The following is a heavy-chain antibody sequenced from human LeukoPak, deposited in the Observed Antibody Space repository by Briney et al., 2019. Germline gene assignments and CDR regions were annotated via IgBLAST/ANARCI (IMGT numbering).Heavy chain of an antibody. V-gene: IGHV3-53*01. D-gene: IGHD3-10*01. CDR3: TTSILSEITMVRGVEFGDY. J-gene: IGHJ4*02. Sequence: GGSLRLSCAASGFTVSSNYMSWVRQAPGKGLEWVSVIYSGGSTYYADSVKGRFTISRDNSKNTLYLQMNSLKTEDTAVYYCTTSILSEITMVRGVEFGDYWGQGTLVTASS. CDR1: GFTVSSNY. CDR2: IYSGGST.